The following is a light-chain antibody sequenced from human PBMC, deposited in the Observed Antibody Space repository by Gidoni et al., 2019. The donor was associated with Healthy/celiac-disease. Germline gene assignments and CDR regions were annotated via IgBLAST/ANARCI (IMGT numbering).Light chain of an antibody. CDR3: QQYGSSPLT. J-gene: IGKJ4*01. Sequence: EIVLTQSPGTLSLSPGERATLSCRASQSVSSSYLAWYQQKPGQAPRLLIYGASSRATGIPDRFSGRGSGKDFTITISRLEPEDFAVYYCQQYGSSPLTFGGGTKVEIK. CDR2: GAS. CDR1: QSVSSSY. V-gene: IGKV3-20*01.